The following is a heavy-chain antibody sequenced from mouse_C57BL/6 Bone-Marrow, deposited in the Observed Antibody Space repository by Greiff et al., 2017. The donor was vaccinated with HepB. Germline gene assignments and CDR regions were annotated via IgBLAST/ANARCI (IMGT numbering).Heavy chain of an antibody. Sequence: EVQLQQSGPELVKPGASVKIPCKASGYTFTDYNMDWVKQSHGKSLEWIGDINPNNGGTIYNQKFKGKATLTVDKSSSTAYMELRSLTSEDTAVYYCARSGIITTVGGYFDVWGTGTTVTVSS. CDR3: ARSGIITTVGGYFDV. D-gene: IGHD1-1*01. CDR2: INPNNGGT. J-gene: IGHJ1*03. CDR1: GYTFTDYN. V-gene: IGHV1-18*01.